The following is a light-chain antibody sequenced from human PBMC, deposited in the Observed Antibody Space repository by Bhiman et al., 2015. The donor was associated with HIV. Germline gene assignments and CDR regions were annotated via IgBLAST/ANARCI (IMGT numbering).Light chain of an antibody. Sequence: QSALTQPASVSGSPGQSITISCTGTSSDVGGYNFVSWFQQHPGKAPKLILYDVSRRPSGVSNRFSGSKSGNTASLTISGLQAEDEADYYCISYTSSRSYVFGTGTKVTVL. CDR1: SSDVGGYNF. V-gene: IGLV2-14*03. J-gene: IGLJ1*01. CDR3: ISYTSSRSYV. CDR2: DVS.